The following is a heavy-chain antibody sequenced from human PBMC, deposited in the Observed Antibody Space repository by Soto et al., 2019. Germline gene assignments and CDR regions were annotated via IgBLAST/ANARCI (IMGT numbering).Heavy chain of an antibody. CDR2: IGGSGVTT. CDR3: AKDRLSSPSTWFEP. J-gene: IGHJ5*02. Sequence: EVQLLESGGGLVQPGGSLRLSCAASGFTFDNYAMSWVRQAPGKGLEWVSGIGGSGVTTYYAHSVKGRFTISRDNSKNTLYLQMHSLRAEHTAVYYCAKDRLSSPSTWFEPWGQGPLVTVSS. D-gene: IGHD5-12*01. V-gene: IGHV3-23*01. CDR1: GFTFDNYA.